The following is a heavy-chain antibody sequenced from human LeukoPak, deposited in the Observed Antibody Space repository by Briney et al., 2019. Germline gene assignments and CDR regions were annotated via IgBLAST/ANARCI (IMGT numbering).Heavy chain of an antibody. CDR2: ISGSGGST. V-gene: IGHV3-23*01. CDR1: GFTFNTYD. CDR3: AKQGCPNGVCFSYYYYMDV. J-gene: IGHJ6*03. D-gene: IGHD2-8*01. Sequence: GGSLRLSCAASGFTFNTYDMNWVRQAPGKGLEWVSAISGSGGSTYNADSVKGRFTISRDNSKNTLYLQMNSLRAEDTAVYYCAKQGCPNGVCFSYYYYMDVWGRGTTVTVSS.